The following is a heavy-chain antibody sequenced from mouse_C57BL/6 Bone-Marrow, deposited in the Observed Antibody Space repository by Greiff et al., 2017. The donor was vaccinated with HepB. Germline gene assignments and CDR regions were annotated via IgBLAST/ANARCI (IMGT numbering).Heavy chain of an antibody. CDR2: IHPNSGST. CDR1: GYTFTSYW. D-gene: IGHD1-1*01. Sequence: QVQLKQPGAELVKPGASVKLSCKASGYTFTSYWMHWVKQRPGQGLEWIGMIHPNSGSTNYNEKFKSKATLTVDKSSSTAYMQLSSLTSEDSAVYYCASYYYGSSYYYWGQGTTLTVSS. CDR3: ASYYYGSSYYY. V-gene: IGHV1-64*01. J-gene: IGHJ2*01.